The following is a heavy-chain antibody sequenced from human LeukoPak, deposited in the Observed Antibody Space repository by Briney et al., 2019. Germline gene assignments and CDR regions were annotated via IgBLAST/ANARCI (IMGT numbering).Heavy chain of an antibody. CDR2: IYYSGNT. V-gene: IGHV4-59*01. J-gene: IGHJ1*01. Sequence: PSETPSLTCTVSGGSLSSYYWSWIRQPPGKGLEWIAYIYYSGNTKYNPFLKSRVTISVDTSKTQFSLKLSSVTAADTAVYFCARGSTIFGFQHWGQGTLITVSS. D-gene: IGHD3-3*01. CDR1: GGSLSSYY. CDR3: ARGSTIFGFQH.